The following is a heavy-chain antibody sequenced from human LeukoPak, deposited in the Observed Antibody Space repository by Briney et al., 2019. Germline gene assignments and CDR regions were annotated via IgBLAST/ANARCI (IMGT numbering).Heavy chain of an antibody. V-gene: IGHV3-30*18. CDR3: AKDPGIAVAGTFPHYFDY. Sequence: GGSLRLSCAASGFTFSSYGMHWVRQAPGKGLEWVAVISYDGSNKYYADSVKGRFTISRDNSKNTLYLQMNSLRAEDTAVYYCAKDPGIAVAGTFPHYFDYWGQGTLVTVSS. CDR2: ISYDGSNK. CDR1: GFTFSSYG. J-gene: IGHJ4*02. D-gene: IGHD6-19*01.